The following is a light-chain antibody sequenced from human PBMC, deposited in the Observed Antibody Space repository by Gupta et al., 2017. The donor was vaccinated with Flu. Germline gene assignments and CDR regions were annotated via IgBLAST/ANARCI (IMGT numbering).Light chain of an antibody. V-gene: IGKV4-1*01. CDR2: WAS. CDR1: QSVFYDASEKNY. J-gene: IGKJ4*01. CDR3: QQSYGSPLT. Sequence: NCKPSQSVFYDASEKNYLSWYQQKPGQPPKVLINWASIRESGVPDRFSGSGSGTDFILTINSLQAEDVAVYYCQQSYGSPLTFGGGTKVEIK.